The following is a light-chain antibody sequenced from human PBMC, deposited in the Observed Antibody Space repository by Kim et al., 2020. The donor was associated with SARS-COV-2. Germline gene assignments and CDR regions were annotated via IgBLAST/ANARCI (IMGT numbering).Light chain of an antibody. J-gene: IGKJ1*01. CDR2: RAS. CDR3: LESNNWHRT. V-gene: IGKV3-15*01. Sequence: EIVMTQSPATLSLSPGDRATLSCRASQNVNNTLGWYQHRRGQAPRLLIYRASTRATGIPARFTGSGSGTEFTLTISSLQYEDFAVYYCLESNNWHRTFGQGTKVDIK. CDR1: QNVNNT.